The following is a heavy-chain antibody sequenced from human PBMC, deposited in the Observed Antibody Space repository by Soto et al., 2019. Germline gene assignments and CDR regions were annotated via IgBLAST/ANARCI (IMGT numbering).Heavy chain of an antibody. V-gene: IGHV1-2*04. Sequence: APVKVSCKASGYTFTGYYMHWVRQAPGQGLEWMGWINPNSGGTNYAQKFQGWVTMTMDTSISTAYMELSRLRSDDTAVYYCARGGRDSSSEYFQHWGQGTLVTVSS. CDR3: ARGGRDSSSEYFQH. CDR2: INPNSGGT. J-gene: IGHJ1*01. D-gene: IGHD6-6*01. CDR1: GYTFTGYY.